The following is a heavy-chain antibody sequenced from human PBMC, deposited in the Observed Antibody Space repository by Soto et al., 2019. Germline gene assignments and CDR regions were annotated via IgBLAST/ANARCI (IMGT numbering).Heavy chain of an antibody. D-gene: IGHD6-13*01. J-gene: IGHJ4*02. Sequence: SETLSLTCTVSGGSISSGGYYWSWIRQHPGKGLEWIGYIYYSGSTYYNPSLKSRVTISVDTSKNQFSLKLSSVTAADTAVYYCARDPIAAAGTDYWGQGTLVTVSS. V-gene: IGHV4-31*03. CDR3: ARDPIAAAGTDY. CDR2: IYYSGST. CDR1: GGSISSGGYY.